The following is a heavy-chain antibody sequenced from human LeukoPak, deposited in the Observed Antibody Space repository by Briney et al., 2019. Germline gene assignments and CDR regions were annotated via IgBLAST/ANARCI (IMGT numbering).Heavy chain of an antibody. CDR2: ISTDKGNT. J-gene: IGHJ4*02. D-gene: IGHD1-26*01. Sequence: GASVKVSCEASGYTFSSFGISWVRQAPGQGLEWMGGISTDKGNTNHAQKFQGRVTMTTDTSTSTAYMELRSLRSDDTAVYYCARRSGTYSDFDYWGQGTLVTVSS. V-gene: IGHV1-18*01. CDR1: GYTFSSFG. CDR3: ARRSGTYSDFDY.